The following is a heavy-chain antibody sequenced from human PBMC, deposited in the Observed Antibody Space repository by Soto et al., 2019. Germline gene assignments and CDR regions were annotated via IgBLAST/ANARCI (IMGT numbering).Heavy chain of an antibody. Sequence: SVKVSCKASGGTFSSYAISWVRQAPGQGLEWMGGIIPIFGTANYAQKFQGRVTITADESTSTAYMELSSLRSEDTAVYYCASGPRAAFWSDPRPYYYGMDVWGQGTTVTVYS. CDR3: ASGPRAAFWSDPRPYYYGMDV. CDR1: GGTFSSYA. D-gene: IGHD3-3*01. CDR2: IIPIFGTA. V-gene: IGHV1-69*13. J-gene: IGHJ6*02.